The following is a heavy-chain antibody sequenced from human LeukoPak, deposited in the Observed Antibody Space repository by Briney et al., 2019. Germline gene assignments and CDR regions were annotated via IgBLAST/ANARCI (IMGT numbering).Heavy chain of an antibody. Sequence: GGSLRLSCAASGFTVSSNYMSWVRQAPGKGLEWVSVIYSGGSTYYADSVKGRFTISRDNSKNTLYLQMNSLRAEDTAVYYCARATHEWELLGFDYWGQGNLVTVSS. D-gene: IGHD1-26*01. J-gene: IGHJ4*02. V-gene: IGHV3-53*01. CDR2: IYSGGST. CDR3: ARATHEWELLGFDY. CDR1: GFTVSSNY.